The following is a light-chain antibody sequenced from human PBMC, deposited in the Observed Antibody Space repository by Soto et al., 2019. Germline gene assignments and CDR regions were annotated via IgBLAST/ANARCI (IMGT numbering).Light chain of an antibody. CDR1: SGYSNDK. J-gene: IGLJ1*01. Sequence: QLVLTQPPSASASLGASVTLTCTLSSGYSNDKVDWYQQRPGKGPRFVMRVGTGGIVGSKGDGIPDRFSVLGSGLNRYLTIKNIQEEDESDYHCGADHGSGSNFVYVFGTGTKLTVL. V-gene: IGLV9-49*01. CDR2: VGTGGIVG. CDR3: GADHGSGSNFVYV.